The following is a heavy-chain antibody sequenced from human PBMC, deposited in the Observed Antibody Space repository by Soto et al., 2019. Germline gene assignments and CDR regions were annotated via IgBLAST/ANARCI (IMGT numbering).Heavy chain of an antibody. D-gene: IGHD6-13*01. V-gene: IGHV3-33*01. Sequence: GGSLRLSCAASGVSFSSYGMHWVRKAPGKGLEWVAVIWYDGSNKYYADSVKGRFTTSRDNSKNTLYLQMNSLRDGDTAGYYCARGEQLVQDYWGQGTLVTVSS. J-gene: IGHJ4*02. CDR2: IWYDGSNK. CDR3: ARGEQLVQDY. CDR1: GVSFSSYG.